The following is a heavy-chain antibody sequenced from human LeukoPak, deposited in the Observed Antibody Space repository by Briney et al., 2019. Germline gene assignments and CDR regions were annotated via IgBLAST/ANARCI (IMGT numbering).Heavy chain of an antibody. CDR3: ARGGKSGDHFDI. J-gene: IGHJ4*02. CDR2: ISGSATTT. V-gene: IGHV3-48*03. Sequence: GGSLRLSCEASGFTFSNYEMNWVRQAPGKGLEWVSFISGSATTTYYADTVEGRFTISRDNAKNSLSLQMTSLRAEDTAVYFCARGGKSGDHFDIWGRGTLVTVSS. CDR1: GFTFSNYE. D-gene: IGHD4-17*01.